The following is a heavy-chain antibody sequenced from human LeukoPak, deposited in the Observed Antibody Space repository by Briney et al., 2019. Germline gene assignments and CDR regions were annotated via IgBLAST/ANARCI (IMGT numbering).Heavy chain of an antibody. Sequence: GASVKVSCKASGYTFTGYYMHWVRQAPGQGLEWMGWINPNSGGTNYAQKFQGRVTMTRDTSISTAYMELSRLRSDDTAVYYCARDSIAAAGTGPGYWGQGTLVTVSS. CDR2: INPNSGGT. CDR3: ARDSIAAAGTGPGY. V-gene: IGHV1-2*02. CDR1: GYTFTGYY. J-gene: IGHJ4*02. D-gene: IGHD6-13*01.